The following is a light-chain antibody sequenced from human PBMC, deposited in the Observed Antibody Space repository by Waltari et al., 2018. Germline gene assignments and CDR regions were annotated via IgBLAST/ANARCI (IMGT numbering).Light chain of an antibody. CDR1: QSLNTS. CDR3: QQYNSWPPYT. J-gene: IGKJ2*01. V-gene: IGKV3-15*01. CDR2: GAS. Sequence: ELAMTQSPATLSVSPATISTLSCRASQSLNTSLAGYQQKDGQAPRLLIYGASTRATGIPARFSGSGSGTEFTLTISSLQSEDFAVYYCQQYNSWPPYTFGQGTKLEIK.